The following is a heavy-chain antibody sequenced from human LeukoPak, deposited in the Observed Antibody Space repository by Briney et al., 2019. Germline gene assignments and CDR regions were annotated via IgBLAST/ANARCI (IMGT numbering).Heavy chain of an antibody. V-gene: IGHV3-48*01. J-gene: IGHJ4*02. CDR1: GFTFSSYT. CDR3: ASRAPYGY. Sequence: GSLRLSCAASGFTFSSYTMNWVRQAPGKGLEWVSYITSSSSTIYYADSVKGRFTISRDNAKNSLYLQMNSLRAEDTAVYYCASRAPYGYWGQGTLVTVSS. D-gene: IGHD3-10*01. CDR2: ITSSSSTI.